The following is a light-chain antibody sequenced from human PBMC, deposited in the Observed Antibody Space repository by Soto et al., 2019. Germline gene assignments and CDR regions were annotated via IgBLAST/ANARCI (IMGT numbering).Light chain of an antibody. Sequence: QSVLAQPASVSGSPGQSITISCTGTSSDIGAYNYVSWNKQQPGKAPHLIFSDVSNRPSGVFNRFSGSKSGNTASLTISGLQAEDEADYYCCSYTRTSTRSTTYVFGAGTKVTVL. J-gene: IGLJ1*01. V-gene: IGLV2-14*03. CDR2: DVS. CDR1: SSDIGAYNY. CDR3: CSYTRTSTRSTTYV.